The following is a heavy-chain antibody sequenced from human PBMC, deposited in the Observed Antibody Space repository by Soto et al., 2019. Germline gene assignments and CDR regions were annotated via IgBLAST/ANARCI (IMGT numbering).Heavy chain of an antibody. CDR2: INGIGDST. J-gene: IGHJ4*02. CDR1: GFTFSSFG. D-gene: IGHD5-12*01. Sequence: GGSLRLSCAASGFTFSSFGMSWVRQAPGKGLEWVSGINGIGDSTYYADSVKGRFTISRDNSKNTLYLQMNSLRAEDTAVYYCAKDRAWIYYFDYWGQGTLVTVSS. V-gene: IGHV3-23*01. CDR3: AKDRAWIYYFDY.